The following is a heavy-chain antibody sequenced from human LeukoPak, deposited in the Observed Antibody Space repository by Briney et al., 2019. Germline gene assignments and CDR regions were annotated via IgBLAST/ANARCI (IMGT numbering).Heavy chain of an antibody. J-gene: IGHJ4*02. D-gene: IGHD6-13*01. Sequence: PGGSLRLSCSASGFTFSSYAMHWVRQAPGKGLEYVSAISSNGGSTYYADSVKGRFTISRDNSKNTLYLQMGSLRAEDTAVYYCVKGDIAAAGTQGFDYWGQGTLVTVSS. CDR2: ISSNGGST. CDR3: VKGDIAAAGTQGFDY. CDR1: GFTFSSYA. V-gene: IGHV3-64D*06.